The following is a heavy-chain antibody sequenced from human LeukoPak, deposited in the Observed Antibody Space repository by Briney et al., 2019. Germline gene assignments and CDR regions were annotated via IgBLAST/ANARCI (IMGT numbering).Heavy chain of an antibody. Sequence: RSGGSRRLSCAASGFTFSSYSMSWVRQAPGKGLEWIGRIKSETEGGTTDYAAPVEDRFSISRDDSTNMLYLQMHSLKTEDTAVYYCATASSSGSYYIWGAFDIWGQGTMVTVSS. CDR2: IKSETEGGTT. CDR1: GFTFSSYS. CDR3: ATASSSGSYYIWGAFDI. D-gene: IGHD3-10*01. J-gene: IGHJ3*02. V-gene: IGHV3-15*01.